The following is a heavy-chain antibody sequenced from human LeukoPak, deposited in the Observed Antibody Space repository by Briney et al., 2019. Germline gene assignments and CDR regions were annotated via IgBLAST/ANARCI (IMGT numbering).Heavy chain of an antibody. CDR2: ISSSSSYI. Sequence: SGGSLRLSCAASGFTFSSYWMHWVRQAPGKGLEWVSSISSSSSYIYYADSVKGRFTISRDNVKNSLYLQMNSLRAEDTAVYYCAREGVGDSSGYPDYWGQGTLVTVSS. CDR1: GFTFSSYW. CDR3: AREGVGDSSGYPDY. J-gene: IGHJ4*02. D-gene: IGHD3-22*01. V-gene: IGHV3-21*01.